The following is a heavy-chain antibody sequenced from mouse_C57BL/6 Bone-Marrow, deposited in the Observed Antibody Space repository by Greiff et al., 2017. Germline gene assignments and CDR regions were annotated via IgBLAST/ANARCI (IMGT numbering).Heavy chain of an antibody. CDR3: APYDSYWYFDV. D-gene: IGHD2-3*01. CDR1: GYTFTSYW. J-gene: IGHJ1*03. V-gene: IGHV1-64*01. Sequence: VQLQQPGAELVKPGASVKLSCKASGYTFTSYWMHWVKQRPGQGLEWIGMIHPNSGSTNYNEKFKSKATLTVDKPSSTAYMQLSSLTSEDAAVYYCAPYDSYWYFDVWGTGTTVTVSS. CDR2: IHPNSGST.